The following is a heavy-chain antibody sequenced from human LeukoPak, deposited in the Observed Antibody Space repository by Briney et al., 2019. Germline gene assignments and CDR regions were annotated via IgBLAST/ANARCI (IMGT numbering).Heavy chain of an antibody. V-gene: IGHV4-59*01. D-gene: IGHD5-24*01. J-gene: IGHJ6*03. CDR2: IYYTGNT. CDR1: GGSISSYH. Sequence: SETLSLTCTVSGGSISSYHWSWIRQPPGKGLEWIGFIYYTGNTEYSPSLKSRVTLSLDTSKNHFSLKLRSVTAADTAAYFCARDNYLNPRVMDVWGKGTTVTVSS. CDR3: ARDNYLNPRVMDV.